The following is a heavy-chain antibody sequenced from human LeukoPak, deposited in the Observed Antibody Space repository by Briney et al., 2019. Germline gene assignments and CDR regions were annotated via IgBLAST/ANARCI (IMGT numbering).Heavy chain of an antibody. CDR1: GGSITSRSYY. CDR2: IYYSGTT. D-gene: IGHD5-12*01. V-gene: IGHV4-39*07. J-gene: IGHJ4*02. CDR3: ARYHNGYDDY. Sequence: SETLSLTCSVSGGSITSRSYYWGWIRQPPGKGLEWIGTIYYSGTTYYSPSLKSRVTISLDTSKSQFSLILTSVTAADTAVYYCARYHNGYDDYWGQGTLVTVSS.